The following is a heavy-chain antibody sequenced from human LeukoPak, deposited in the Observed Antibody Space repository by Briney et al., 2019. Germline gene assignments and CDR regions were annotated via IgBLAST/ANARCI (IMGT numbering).Heavy chain of an antibody. D-gene: IGHD2-15*01. V-gene: IGHV3-74*01. CDR1: GFTFSSYW. CDR3: ARGGSWADNRFDP. J-gene: IGHJ5*02. CDR2: INSDGSST. Sequence: GGSLRLSCAASGFTFSSYWMHWVRQAPGKGLVWVSRINSDGSSTSYADSVKGRFTISRDNAKNTLYLQMNSLRAEDTAVYYCARGGSWADNRFDPWGQGTLVTVSS.